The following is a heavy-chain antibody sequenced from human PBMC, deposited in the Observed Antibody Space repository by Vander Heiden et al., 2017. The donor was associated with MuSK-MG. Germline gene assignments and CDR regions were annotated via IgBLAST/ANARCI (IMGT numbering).Heavy chain of an antibody. Sequence: EVQLVESGGGLVQPGGSLRPSSAASGFTFSSYAMSWVRQAPGKGLEWVSAISGSGGSTYYADSVKGRFTISRDNSKNTLYLQMNSLRAEDTAVYYCAKDASSSLYYYYYMDVWGQGTTVTVSS. CDR2: ISGSGGST. V-gene: IGHV3-23*04. J-gene: IGHJ6*03. CDR3: AKDASSSLYYYYYMDV. CDR1: GFTFSSYA. D-gene: IGHD6-6*01.